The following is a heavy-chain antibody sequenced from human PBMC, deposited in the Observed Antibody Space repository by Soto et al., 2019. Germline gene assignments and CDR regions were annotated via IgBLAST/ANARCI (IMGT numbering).Heavy chain of an antibody. CDR1: GGTFSSYA. V-gene: IGHV1-69*06. J-gene: IGHJ6*02. D-gene: IGHD2-15*01. Sequence: QVPLVQSGAEVKKPGSSVKVSCKASGGTFSSYAISWVRQAPGQGLEWMGGIMPIFGTANYAQKFQGRVTITADKSTSTAYMELSSLRCEDTAVYYCARDGAGYCSGGSCSTDYYYYYGMDVWGQGTTVTVSS. CDR3: ARDGAGYCSGGSCSTDYYYYYGMDV. CDR2: IMPIFGTA.